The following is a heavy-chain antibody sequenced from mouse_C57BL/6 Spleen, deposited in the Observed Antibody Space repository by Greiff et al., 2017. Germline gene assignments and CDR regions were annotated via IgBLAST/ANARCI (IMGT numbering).Heavy chain of an antibody. Sequence: VQLQQSGAELVKPGASVKLSCKASGYTFTEYTIHWVKQRSGQGLEWIGWFYPGSGSIKYNEKFKDKATLTADKSSSAVYMELSRLTSEDSAVYCCARHEGDSTTVVDWYFDVWGTGTTVTVSS. CDR1: GYTFTEYT. V-gene: IGHV1-62-2*01. J-gene: IGHJ1*03. CDR3: ARHEGDSTTVVDWYFDV. CDR2: FYPGSGSI. D-gene: IGHD1-1*01.